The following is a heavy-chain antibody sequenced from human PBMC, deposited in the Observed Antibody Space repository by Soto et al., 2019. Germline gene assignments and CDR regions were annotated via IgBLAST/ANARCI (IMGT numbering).Heavy chain of an antibody. CDR2: IIPIFGTA. CDR3: ARPTRFYYDSSGQSAWFDP. CDR1: GGTFSSYA. J-gene: IGHJ5*02. V-gene: IGHV1-69*13. D-gene: IGHD3-22*01. Sequence: ASVKVSCKASGGTFSSYAISWVRQAPGQGLEWMGGIIPIFGTANYAQKFQGRVTITADESTTTAYMELSSLRSEDTAVYYCARPTRFYYDSSGQSAWFDPWGQGTLVTVSS.